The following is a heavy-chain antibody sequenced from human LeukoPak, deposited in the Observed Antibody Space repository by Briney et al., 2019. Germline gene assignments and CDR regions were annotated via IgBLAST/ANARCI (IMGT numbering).Heavy chain of an antibody. CDR3: ATDGLFVGYGDYRAYGY. CDR1: GYTLTELS. V-gene: IGHV1-24*01. CDR2: FDPEDGET. D-gene: IGHD4-17*01. Sequence: ASVKVSCKVSGYTLTELSMHWVRQAPGKGLEWMGGFDPEDGETIYAQKFQGRVTMTGDTSTDTAYMELSNLRSEDTAVYYCATDGLFVGYGDYRAYGYWGQGTLVTVSS. J-gene: IGHJ4*02.